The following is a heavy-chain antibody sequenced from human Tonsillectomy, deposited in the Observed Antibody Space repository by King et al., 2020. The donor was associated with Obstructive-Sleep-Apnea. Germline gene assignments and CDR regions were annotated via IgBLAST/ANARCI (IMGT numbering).Heavy chain of an antibody. CDR3: ARVLGAAGPDYYFDY. J-gene: IGHJ4*02. CDR1: GGTFSAYY. CDR2: INHSGST. Sequence: VQLQQWGAGLLKPSETLSLTCAVYGGTFSAYYWGWIRQPPGKGLEWIGEINHSGSTNCNPSLKSRVTISVDTSRNQFSLKLHSVTAADTALYYCARVLGAAGPDYYFDYWGQGTLVTVSS. V-gene: IGHV4-34*01. D-gene: IGHD1-26*01.